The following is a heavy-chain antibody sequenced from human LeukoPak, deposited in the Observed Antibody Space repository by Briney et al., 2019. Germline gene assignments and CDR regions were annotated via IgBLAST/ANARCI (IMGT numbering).Heavy chain of an antibody. Sequence: SETLSLTCTVSGGSISSYYWGWIRQPAGKGLEWIGRIYTSGSTDYNPSLKSRVTISVDKSKNQLSLKVSSVTAADTAVYYCARDSDYGDSYYYYYMDVWGKGTTVTVSS. CDR3: ARDSDYGDSYYYYYMDV. D-gene: IGHD4-17*01. CDR1: GGSISSYY. V-gene: IGHV4-4*07. CDR2: IYTSGST. J-gene: IGHJ6*03.